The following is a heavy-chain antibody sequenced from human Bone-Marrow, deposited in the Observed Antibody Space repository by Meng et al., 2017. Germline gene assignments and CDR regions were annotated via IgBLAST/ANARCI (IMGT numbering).Heavy chain of an antibody. CDR2: VYNSERT. CDR3: ARVRVEYWYFDL. Sequence: VDVEAWGHGAVRPSGPSAPPCAAAGGYISSSSWWSWGRQPQGKGLEGIGKVYNSERTNYNSTLNIRGTISVDKSKTQYSLKLSLVTAADTAVYYCARVRVEYWYFDLWGRGTLVTVSS. V-gene: IGHV4-4*02. J-gene: IGHJ2*01. CDR1: GGYISSSSW.